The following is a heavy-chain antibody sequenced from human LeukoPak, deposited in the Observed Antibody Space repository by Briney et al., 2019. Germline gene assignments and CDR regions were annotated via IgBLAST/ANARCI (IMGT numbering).Heavy chain of an antibody. CDR1: GFSFSSYW. J-gene: IGHJ4*02. CDR3: ARDRDWGYFDY. V-gene: IGHV3-7*04. D-gene: IGHD3/OR15-3a*01. CDR2: IKQDGSDK. Sequence: GGSLTLSCAASGFSFSSYWMSWVRQAPGKGLEWVANIKQDGSDKHYVDSVKGRFTIPRDNAKNSLYLQMNSLRADDTAVYYCARDRDWGYFDYWGQGTLVTVSS.